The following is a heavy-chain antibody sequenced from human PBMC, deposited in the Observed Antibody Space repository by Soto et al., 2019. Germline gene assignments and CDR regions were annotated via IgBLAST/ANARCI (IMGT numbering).Heavy chain of an antibody. D-gene: IGHD2-2*01. Sequence: QVQLVQSGAEVKKPGSSVKVSCKASGGTFSSYAISWVRQAPGQGLEWMGGIIPIFGTANYAQKFQGRVTITAEESTSTAYMELSSLRSEDTAVYYCARAVLGYCSSTSCSPFDYWGQGTLVTVSS. V-gene: IGHV1-69*01. CDR2: IIPIFGTA. CDR1: GGTFSSYA. J-gene: IGHJ4*02. CDR3: ARAVLGYCSSTSCSPFDY.